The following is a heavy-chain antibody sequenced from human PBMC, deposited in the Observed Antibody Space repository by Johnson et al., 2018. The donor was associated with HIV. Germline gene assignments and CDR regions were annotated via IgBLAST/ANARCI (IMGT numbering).Heavy chain of an antibody. CDR3: VKDGDDGDEADGTKGAFDI. CDR2: ISYDGSKT. D-gene: IGHD2-2*01. Sequence: QMMLVESGGGVVQPGRSLRLSCAVSGVIFSHYGMHWVRQAPGKGLEWVALISYDGSKTYYVDSVKARFTISRDDARNTLYLQMNSLRVEDTALYYCVKDGDDGDEADGTKGAFDIWGQGTMVTVSS. J-gene: IGHJ3*02. V-gene: IGHV3-30*18. CDR1: GVIFSHYG.